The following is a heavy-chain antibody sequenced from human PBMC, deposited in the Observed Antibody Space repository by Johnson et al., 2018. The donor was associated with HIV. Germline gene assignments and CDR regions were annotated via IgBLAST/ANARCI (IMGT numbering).Heavy chain of an antibody. CDR3: ARADSSSSPWMGLDI. CDR2: IKQDGSEK. J-gene: IGHJ3*02. V-gene: IGHV3-7*01. Sequence: VQLVESGGGLVQPGGSLRLSCAASGFTFSSYWMSWVRQAPGKGLEWVANIKQDGSEKYYVDSVKGRFTISRDNAKNSLYLQMNSLRAEDTAVYYCARADSSSSPWMGLDIWGQGTMVTVSS. D-gene: IGHD6-13*01. CDR1: GFTFSSYW.